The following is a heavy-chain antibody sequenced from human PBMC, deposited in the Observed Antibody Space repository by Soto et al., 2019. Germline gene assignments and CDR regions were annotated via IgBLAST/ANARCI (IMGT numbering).Heavy chain of an antibody. CDR2: IYYSGST. CDR3: ARATYGDYAFDY. J-gene: IGHJ4*02. Sequence: SETLSLTCTVSGGSISSGGYYWSWIRQHPGKGLEWIGYIYYSGSTYYNPSLKSRVTISVDTSKNQFSLKLGSVTAADTAVYYCARATYGDYAFDYWGQGTLVTVSS. V-gene: IGHV4-31*03. D-gene: IGHD4-17*01. CDR1: GGSISSGGYY.